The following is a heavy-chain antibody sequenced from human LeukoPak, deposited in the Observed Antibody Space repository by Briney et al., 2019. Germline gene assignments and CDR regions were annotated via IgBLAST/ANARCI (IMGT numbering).Heavy chain of an antibody. CDR1: GFTFSDYY. D-gene: IGHD3-22*01. CDR3: ARDLSGLYYYDSSGPRDLYYYMDV. Sequence: PGGSLRLSCAASGFTFSDYYMSWIRQAPGKGLEWVSYISSSGSTIYYADSVKGRFTISRDNAKNSLYLQMNSLRAEDTAVYYCARDLSGLYYYDSSGPRDLYYYMDVWGKGTTVTVSS. CDR2: ISSSGSTI. J-gene: IGHJ6*03. V-gene: IGHV3-11*04.